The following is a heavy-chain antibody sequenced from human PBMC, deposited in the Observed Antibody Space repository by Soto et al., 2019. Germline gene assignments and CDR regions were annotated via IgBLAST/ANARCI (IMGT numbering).Heavy chain of an antibody. V-gene: IGHV5-51*01. CDR2: IYPGDSDT. J-gene: IGHJ4*02. Sequence: PGESLKISCKGSGYSFTSCWIGWVRQMPGKGLEWMGIIYPGDSDTRYSPSFQGQVTISADKSISTAYLQWSGLKASDTAMYYCARSIAVAGTPFDYWGQGTLVTVSS. CDR3: ARSIAVAGTPFDY. D-gene: IGHD6-19*01. CDR1: GYSFTSCW.